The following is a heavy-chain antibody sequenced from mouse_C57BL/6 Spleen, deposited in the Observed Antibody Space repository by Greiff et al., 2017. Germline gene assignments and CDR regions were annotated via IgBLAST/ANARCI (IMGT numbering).Heavy chain of an antibody. V-gene: IGHV1-15*01. CDR1: GYTFTDYE. Sequence: QVQLKQSGAELVRPGASVTLSCKASGYTFTDYEMHWVQQTPVHGLEWIGAIDPETGGTAYNQKFKGKAILTADKSSSTAYMELRSLTSEDSAVYYCTRKAYYSNDEYFDYWGQGTTLTVSS. CDR2: IDPETGGT. CDR3: TRKAYYSNDEYFDY. J-gene: IGHJ2*01. D-gene: IGHD2-5*01.